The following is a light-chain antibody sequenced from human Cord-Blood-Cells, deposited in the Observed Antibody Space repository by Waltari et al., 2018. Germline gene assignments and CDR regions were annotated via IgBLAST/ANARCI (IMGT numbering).Light chain of an antibody. CDR1: QGISSY. V-gene: IGKV1-8*01. J-gene: IGKJ4*01. CDR2: AAS. Sequence: AIRMTQSPSSLSASTGDRVTITCRASQGISSYLAWYQQKPGKAPKLLIYAASTLQSGVPSRFSGSGSGTDFTLTISCLQSVDFATYYCQQYYSYPLFGGGTKVEIK. CDR3: QQYYSYPL.